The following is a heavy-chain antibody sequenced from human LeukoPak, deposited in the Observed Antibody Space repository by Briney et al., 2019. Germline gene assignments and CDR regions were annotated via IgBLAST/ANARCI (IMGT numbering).Heavy chain of an antibody. Sequence: GGSLRLSCAASGFAFSAYEMNWVRQAPGKGLEWVSYFAGSDTTTYYADSVKGRFTISRDNAKNILYLQMNRLRVEDTALYYCTTLGYHLDSWGQGTLVTVSS. CDR3: TTLGYHLDS. CDR2: FAGSDTTT. J-gene: IGHJ4*02. V-gene: IGHV3-48*03. D-gene: IGHD3-22*01. CDR1: GFAFSAYE.